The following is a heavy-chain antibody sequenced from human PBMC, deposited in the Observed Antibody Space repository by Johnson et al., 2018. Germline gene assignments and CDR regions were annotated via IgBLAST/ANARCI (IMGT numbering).Heavy chain of an antibody. D-gene: IGHD2-15*01. J-gene: IGHJ6*02. Sequence: QVQLVQSGGGVVQPGRSLRLSCAASGFTFSSYGMHWVRQAPGKGLEWVAVIWSDGSNEYYADSVKGRFTISRDNSKNTLFLQMNSRRAEDTALYYSVRDRMPVLSLSGMDVWGQGTTVTVSS. CDR2: IWSDGSNE. V-gene: IGHV3-33*01. CDR3: VRDRMPVLSLSGMDV. CDR1: GFTFSSYG.